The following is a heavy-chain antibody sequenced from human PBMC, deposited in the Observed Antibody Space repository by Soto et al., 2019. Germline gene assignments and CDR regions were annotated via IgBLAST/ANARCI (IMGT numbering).Heavy chain of an antibody. CDR1: GFTFSSYA. J-gene: IGHJ4*02. CDR3: AKFISAPAFDWLGRHRAPIVY. CDR2: ISGIGGST. V-gene: IGHV3-23*01. D-gene: IGHD3-9*01. Sequence: GGSLRLSCAASGFTFSSYAMSWVRQAPGKGLEWVSAISGIGGSTYYADSVKGRFTISRDNSKNTLYLQMNSLRAEVTAVYYFAKFISAPAFDWLGRHRAPIVYWGQGTLVTVSS.